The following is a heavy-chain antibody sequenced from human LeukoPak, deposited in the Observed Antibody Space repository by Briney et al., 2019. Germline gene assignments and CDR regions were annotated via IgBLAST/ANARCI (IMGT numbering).Heavy chain of an antibody. Sequence: PGGSLRLSCAASGFTFSSYAMSWVRQAPGKGLEWVSAISGSGGSTYYADSVKGRFTISRDNSKNTLYLQMNSLRAEDTAVYYCAKSEPRSSSWYRRLVDYWGQGTLVTVSS. CDR1: GFTFSSYA. CDR3: AKSEPRSSSWYRRLVDY. D-gene: IGHD6-13*01. V-gene: IGHV3-23*01. J-gene: IGHJ4*02. CDR2: ISGSGGST.